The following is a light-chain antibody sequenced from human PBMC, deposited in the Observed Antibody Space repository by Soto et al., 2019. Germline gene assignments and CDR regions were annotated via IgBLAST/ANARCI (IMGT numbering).Light chain of an antibody. CDR3: QQYGSSPPDT. V-gene: IGKV3-20*01. J-gene: IGKJ2*01. Sequence: EIVWTQSPGTLSLSPEEIATLSCRASQSVSSSYLAWYQQKPGQAPRLLIYGASSRATGIPDRFSGSGSGTDVTLPLSRLEHEDFAVYYCQQYGSSPPDTFGQGTKLEIK. CDR1: QSVSSSY. CDR2: GAS.